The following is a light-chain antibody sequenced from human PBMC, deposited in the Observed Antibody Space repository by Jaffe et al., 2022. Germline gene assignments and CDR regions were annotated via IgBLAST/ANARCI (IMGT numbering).Light chain of an antibody. J-gene: IGKJ3*01. CDR2: GAS. CDR1: QDIGSY. Sequence: DIQMTQSPSSLSASAGDSVTMTCRASQDIGSYLAWYQQRPGSVPRLLIYGASILHSGVPSRFSGSGSGTDFTLAISSLQSEDVATYYCQQYDTAPRTFGPGTTVDLK. V-gene: IGKV1-27*01. CDR3: QQYDTAPRT.